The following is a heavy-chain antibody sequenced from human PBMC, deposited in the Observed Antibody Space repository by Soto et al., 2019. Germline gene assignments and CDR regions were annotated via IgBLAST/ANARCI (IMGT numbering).Heavy chain of an antibody. Sequence: EVQLVESGGGLVQPGGSLRLSCAASGFTFSSYWMSWVRQAPVKGLEWVGNIKQDGSEKNYVDFMEGRFTISRDNAENSLDLQMNSLRAEDTAVYYCARIASAGRGWDFWGQGTTVVVSS. J-gene: IGHJ6*02. CDR3: ARIASAGRGWDF. D-gene: IGHD6-13*01. CDR1: GFTFSSYW. V-gene: IGHV3-7*01. CDR2: IKQDGSEK.